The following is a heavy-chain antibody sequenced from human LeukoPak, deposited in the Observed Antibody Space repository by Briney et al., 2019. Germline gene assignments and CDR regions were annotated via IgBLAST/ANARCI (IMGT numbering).Heavy chain of an antibody. V-gene: IGHV1-18*04. CDR2: ISAYNGNT. CDR3: ARQRFGDVHAFDV. CDR1: GYTFTGYY. Sequence: GASVKVSCKASGYTFTGYYMHWVRQAPGQGLEWMGWISAYNGNTNYAQKFEGRVTVTTDTSTSTAYMELRSLTSDDTAVYYCARQRFGDVHAFDVWGQGTVVSVS. J-gene: IGHJ3*01. D-gene: IGHD3-10*01.